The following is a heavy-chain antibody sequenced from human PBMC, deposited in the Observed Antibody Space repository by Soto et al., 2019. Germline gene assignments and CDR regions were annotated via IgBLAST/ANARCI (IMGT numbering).Heavy chain of an antibody. D-gene: IGHD2-8*01. J-gene: IGHJ4*02. CDR1: GDSITSSGHY. CDR2: IYYDGST. V-gene: IGHV4-39*01. Sequence: SETLSLTCAVSGDSITSSGHYWGWLRQSPGKGLENIANIYYDGSTYYNPSLKSRVAISLDTSKNQFSLSLNSLYVQMNSLRVDDTAVYYCTRDLNWEAYWGQGTLVTVSS. CDR3: DTAVYYCTRDLNWEAY.